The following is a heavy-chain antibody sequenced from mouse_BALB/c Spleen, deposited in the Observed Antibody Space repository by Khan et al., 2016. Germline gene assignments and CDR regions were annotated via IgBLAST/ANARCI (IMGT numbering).Heavy chain of an antibody. J-gene: IGHJ2*01. CDR2: IDPANGNT. D-gene: IGHD2-4*01. V-gene: IGHV14-3*02. CDR1: GFNIKDTY. CDR3: ARGYGIYYDYVDY. Sequence: VRLQQSGAELVKPGASVKLSCTASGFNIKDTYMHWVKQRPEQGLEWIGRIDPANGNTKYDPKFQGKATITADTSSNTAYLQLSSLTSEDMAVYYSARGYGIYYDYVDYGGQGTTLTVSS.